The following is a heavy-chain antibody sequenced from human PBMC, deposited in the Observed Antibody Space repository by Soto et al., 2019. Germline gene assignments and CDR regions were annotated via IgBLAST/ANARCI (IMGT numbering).Heavy chain of an antibody. J-gene: IGHJ6*02. D-gene: IGHD4-17*01. CDR1: GGSISSSNW. CDR2: IYHSGST. CDR3: ARAHGNYYYGMDV. V-gene: IGHV4-4*01. Sequence: QVQLQESGPGLVKPSGTLSLTCAVSGGSISSSNWWSWVRQPPGKGLEWIGEIYHSGSTNYNTSLKTRVTISVDKSTNQFSLKLSSVTAADMAAYCCARAHGNYYYGMDVWGQGTTVTVSS.